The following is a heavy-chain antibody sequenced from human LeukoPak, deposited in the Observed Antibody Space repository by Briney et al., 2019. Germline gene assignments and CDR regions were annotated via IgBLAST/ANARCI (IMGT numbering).Heavy chain of an antibody. CDR1: GFPFIHAW. Sequence: PGGSLRLSCAASGFPFIHAWMSWVRQAPGKGLEWVGRIKGKIDGETPDYAAPVKGRCTLSRDDSKNTVFLQMSSLKSEDTGMYYCTTSPGTIIRGGLIDVWGTRTSVTVSS. J-gene: IGHJ6*01. V-gene: IGHV3-15*01. CDR3: TTSPGTIIRGGLIDV. D-gene: IGHD3-10*01. CDR2: IKGKIDGETP.